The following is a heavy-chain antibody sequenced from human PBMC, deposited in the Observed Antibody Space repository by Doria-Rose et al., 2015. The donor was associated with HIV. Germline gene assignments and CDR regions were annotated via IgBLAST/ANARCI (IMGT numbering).Heavy chain of an antibody. CDR1: GDSISSGDSF. CDR2: ISSSGTT. D-gene: IGHD3-10*01. CDR3: ARARNYGFPHFFDF. V-gene: IGHV4-30-4*01. Sequence: QVQLQESGPGLVRPSQTLSLTCTVSGDSISSGDSFWGWIRQPPGKGPEWIGYISSSGTTYYYPSLRGRLTISRDASKTQSSLTLNSVTAADTAVYYCARARNYGFPHFFDFWGQGTLVTVSS. J-gene: IGHJ4*02.